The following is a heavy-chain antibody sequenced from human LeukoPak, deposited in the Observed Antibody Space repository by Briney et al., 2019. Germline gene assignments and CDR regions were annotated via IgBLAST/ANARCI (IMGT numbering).Heavy chain of an antibody. J-gene: IGHJ4*02. CDR1: GGSISTGSYY. Sequence: SQTLSLTCTVSGGSISTGSYYWNWIRQPAGKGLEWIGRIYTSGSTNYNPSLKGRVTLSVDTSKNQFSLKLNSVTAADTAVYYCARVARSMSSSSEDSWGQGTLVTVSS. CDR2: IYTSGST. D-gene: IGHD6-13*01. CDR3: ARVARSMSSSSEDS. V-gene: IGHV4-61*02.